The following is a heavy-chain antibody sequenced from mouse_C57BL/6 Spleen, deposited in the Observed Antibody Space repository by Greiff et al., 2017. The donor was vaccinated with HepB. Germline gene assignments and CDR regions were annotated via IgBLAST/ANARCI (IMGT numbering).Heavy chain of an antibody. CDR2: ISSGGSYT. J-gene: IGHJ4*01. Sequence: EVQLVESGGDLVKPGGSLKLSCAASGFTFSSYGMSWVRQTPDKRLEWVATISSGGSYTYYPDSVKGRFTISRDNAKNTLYLQMSSLKSEDTAMYYCARQTTVPYAMDYWGQGTSVTVSS. V-gene: IGHV5-6*01. CDR1: GFTFSSYG. D-gene: IGHD1-1*01. CDR3: ARQTTVPYAMDY.